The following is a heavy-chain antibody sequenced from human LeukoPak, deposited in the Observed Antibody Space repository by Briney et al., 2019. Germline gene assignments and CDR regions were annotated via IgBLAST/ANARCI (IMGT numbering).Heavy chain of an antibody. CDR2: ITWNSDDM. CDR3: RVTSWRTGFDY. D-gene: IGHD1-1*01. V-gene: IGHV3-9*01. Sequence: GGSLRPSCAASGFSFEAYGMYWVRQAPGKGLEWVSGITWNSDDMAYADSVKGRFTISRDNAKNCLYLQMNSLTVEDTALYCTRVTSWRTGFDYWGQGTLVTVSS. J-gene: IGHJ4*02. CDR1: GFSFEAYG.